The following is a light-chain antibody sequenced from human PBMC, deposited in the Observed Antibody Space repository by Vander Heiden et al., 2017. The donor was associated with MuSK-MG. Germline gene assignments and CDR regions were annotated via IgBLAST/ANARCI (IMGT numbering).Light chain of an antibody. V-gene: IGKV1-9*01. CDR1: QGISSY. Sequence: DIQLTQSPSFLSASVGDRVTITCRASQGISSYLAWYQQKPGTAPNLLIYAASTLQSGVPSRFSGSGSGTEFTLTISTLQPEDFATYYCQQVSSCPLTFGQGTQLEIK. CDR3: QQVSSCPLT. CDR2: AAS. J-gene: IGKJ5*01.